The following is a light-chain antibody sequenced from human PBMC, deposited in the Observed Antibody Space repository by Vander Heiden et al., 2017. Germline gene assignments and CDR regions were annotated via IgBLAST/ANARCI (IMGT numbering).Light chain of an antibody. CDR3: QQYYSTRT. CDR1: QSVLYSSNNKNY. CDR2: WAS. V-gene: IGKV4-1*01. Sequence: DVVMTQSPDPLAVSLGEGATINCQSSQSVLYSSNNKNYLAWYQQKPGQPPKLLIYWASTRESGVPDRFSGSGSGTDFTLTSSSLQAEDVAVYYCQQYYSTRTFGQGTKVEIK. J-gene: IGKJ1*01.